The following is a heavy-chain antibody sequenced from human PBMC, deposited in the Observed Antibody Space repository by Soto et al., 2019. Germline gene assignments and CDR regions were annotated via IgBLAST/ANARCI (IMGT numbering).Heavy chain of an antibody. J-gene: IGHJ6*02. CDR2: IDPSDSYI. Sequence: PGESLKISCKGSGYSFSNHWIIRVRQMPGKGLEWMGNIDPSDSYIKYSPSFQGHVTISADKSIRTAYLQWSSLEASDTAVYFCARRDCSSSSCYLQYYYGMDVWGQGTTVTVSS. V-gene: IGHV5-10-1*01. CDR3: ARRDCSSSSCYLQYYYGMDV. CDR1: GYSFSNHW. D-gene: IGHD2-15*01.